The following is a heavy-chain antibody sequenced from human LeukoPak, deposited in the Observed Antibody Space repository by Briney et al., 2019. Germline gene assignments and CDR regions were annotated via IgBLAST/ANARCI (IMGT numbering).Heavy chain of an antibody. CDR3: ARAIVIWGGLSY. CDR2: IKQDGSEK. Sequence: PGGSLRLSCAASAFTFSSYWMTWVRQAPGKGLEWVANIKQDGSEKNYVDTVKGRFTISRDKANNSLYMQMNSLRAEDTALYYCARAIVIWGGLSYWGQGTLVTVSS. CDR1: AFTFSSYW. J-gene: IGHJ4*02. V-gene: IGHV3-7*01. D-gene: IGHD3-3*01.